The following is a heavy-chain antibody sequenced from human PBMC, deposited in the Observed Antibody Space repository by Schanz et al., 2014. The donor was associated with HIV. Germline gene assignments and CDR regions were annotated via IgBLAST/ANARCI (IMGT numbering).Heavy chain of an antibody. D-gene: IGHD3-16*01. CDR3: ARGSSLITFGGVTPTDI. CDR2: ISTSGYI. Sequence: EVQLVESGGGLVKPGGSLRLSCAASGFTLSSYTMTWVRQAPGKGLEWVSSISTSGYIYYADSVKGRFSISRDNSKNTLYLQMNSLRAEDTAVYYCARGSSLITFGGVTPTDIWGQGTVVTVSS. CDR1: GFTLSSYT. V-gene: IGHV3-21*01. J-gene: IGHJ3*02.